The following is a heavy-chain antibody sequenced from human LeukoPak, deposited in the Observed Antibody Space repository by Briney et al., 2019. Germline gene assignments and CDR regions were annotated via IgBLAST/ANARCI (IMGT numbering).Heavy chain of an antibody. CDR3: ARLDSGDHGNIPH. Sequence: SETLSLTCTVSGGSLSPYYWTWIRQPPGKGLGWIGYIYHTGTTRYNPSLSSRVTISVETSKNQFSLRLNSVTAAGTAIYYCARLDSGDHGNIPHWGQGTLVTVSS. CDR1: GGSLSPYY. J-gene: IGHJ1*01. CDR2: IYHTGTT. D-gene: IGHD1-26*01. V-gene: IGHV4-59*08.